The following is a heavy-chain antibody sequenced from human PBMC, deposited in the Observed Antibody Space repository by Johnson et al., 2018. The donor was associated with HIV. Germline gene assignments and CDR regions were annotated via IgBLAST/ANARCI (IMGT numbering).Heavy chain of an antibody. D-gene: IGHD5-18*01. CDR3: ASHLLGYSYGLDAFDI. V-gene: IGHV3-74*02. Sequence: VQLVESGGGVVQPGRSLRLSCAASGFTFSSYWMHWVRQAPGKGLVWVSGISWNSGSIGYVDSVKGRFTISRDNAKNSLYLQMNSLRAEDTAVYYCASHLLGYSYGLDAFDIWGQGTMVTVSS. CDR1: GFTFSSYW. CDR2: ISWNSGSI. J-gene: IGHJ3*02.